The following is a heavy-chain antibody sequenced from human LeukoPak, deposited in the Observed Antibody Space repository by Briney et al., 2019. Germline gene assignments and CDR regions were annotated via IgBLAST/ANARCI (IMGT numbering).Heavy chain of an antibody. Sequence: PSETLSLTCTVSGGSISSSSYYWGWIRQPPGKGLEWIGSIYHSGSTYYNPSLKSRVTISVDTSKNQFSLKLSSVTAADTAVYYCARAQEQWSHIGGDAFDIWGQGTMVTVSS. J-gene: IGHJ3*02. D-gene: IGHD6-19*01. CDR2: IYHSGST. CDR1: GGSISSSSYY. CDR3: ARAQEQWSHIGGDAFDI. V-gene: IGHV4-39*07.